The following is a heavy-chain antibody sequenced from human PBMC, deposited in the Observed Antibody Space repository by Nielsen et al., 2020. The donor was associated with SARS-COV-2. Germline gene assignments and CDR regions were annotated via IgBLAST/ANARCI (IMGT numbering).Heavy chain of an antibody. V-gene: IGHV4-30-2*01. CDR3: ARDPGYYGMDV. CDR2: IYHSGST. J-gene: IGHJ6*02. Sequence: SETLSLTCAVSGGSISSGGYSWSWIRQPPGKGLEWIGYIYHSGSTYYNPSLKSRVTISADTSKNQFSLKLSSVTAADTAVYYCARDPGYYGMDVWGQGTTVTVSS. CDR1: GGSISSGGYS.